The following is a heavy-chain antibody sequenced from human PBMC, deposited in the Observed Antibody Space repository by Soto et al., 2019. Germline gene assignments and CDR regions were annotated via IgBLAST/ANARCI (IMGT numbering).Heavy chain of an antibody. CDR3: ARGLRYFDWLLSGRPQFDY. V-gene: IGHV1-18*04. CDR1: GYTFTSYG. CDR2: ISAYNGNT. J-gene: IGHJ4*02. D-gene: IGHD3-9*01. Sequence: EASVKVSCKASGYTFTSYGISWVRQAPGQGLEWMGWISAYNGNTNYAQKLQGRVTMTTDTSTSTAYMELRSLRSDDTAVYYCARGLRYFDWLLSGRPQFDYWGQGTLVTVSS.